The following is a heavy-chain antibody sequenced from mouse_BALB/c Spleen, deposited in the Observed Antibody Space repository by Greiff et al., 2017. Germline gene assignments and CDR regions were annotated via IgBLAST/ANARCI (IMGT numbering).Heavy chain of an antibody. CDR2: ISYSGST. Sequence: DVQLQESGPGLVKPSQSLSLTCTVTGYSITSDYAWNWIRQFPGNKLEWMGYISYSGSTSYNPSLKSRISITRDTSKNQFFLQLNSVTTEDTATYYCARGDYRYLAWFAYWGQGTLVTVSA. CDR1: GYSITSDYA. CDR3: ARGDYRYLAWFAY. J-gene: IGHJ3*01. V-gene: IGHV3-2*02. D-gene: IGHD2-14*01.